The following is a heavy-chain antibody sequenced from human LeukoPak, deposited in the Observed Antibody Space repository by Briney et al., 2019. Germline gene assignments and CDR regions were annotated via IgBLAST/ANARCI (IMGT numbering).Heavy chain of an antibody. CDR2: IRSKVNSYAT. CDR1: GFTFSGSA. D-gene: IGHD3-22*01. V-gene: IGHV3-73*01. J-gene: IGHJ4*02. Sequence: GGSLRLSCAASGFTFSGSAMHWVRQASGKGLEWVGRIRSKVNSYATAYAASVKGRFTISRDDSKNTAYLQMNSLKTEDTAVYYCIRHYFDTSGYYYGYWGQGTLVTVSS. CDR3: IRHYFDTSGYYYGY.